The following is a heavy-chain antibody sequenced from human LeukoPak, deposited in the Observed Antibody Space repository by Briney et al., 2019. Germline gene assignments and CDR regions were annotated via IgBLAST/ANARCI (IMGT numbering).Heavy chain of an antibody. CDR2: ISSSSSYI. CDR1: GFTFSSYS. D-gene: IGHD5-12*01. Sequence: GGSLRLSCAASGFTFSSYSMNWVRQAPGKGLEWVSSISSSSSYIYYADSVKGRFTISRDNAKNSLYLQVNSLRAEDTAVYYCAREDQWLRFFDYWGQGTLVTVSS. J-gene: IGHJ4*02. V-gene: IGHV3-21*01. CDR3: AREDQWLRFFDY.